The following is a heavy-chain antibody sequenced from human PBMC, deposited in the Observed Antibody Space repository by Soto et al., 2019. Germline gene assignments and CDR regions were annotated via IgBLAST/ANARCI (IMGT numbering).Heavy chain of an antibody. Sequence: QVQLQESGPGLVKPSETLSLTCTVSGGSISNYYWSWIRPSPGQGLEWIGYIYYSGSTNYNPSLKSRVTISVDTSKNQFALKLSSVTAADTAVYYCASSPSRSGYYSWCYGMDVWGQGTTVTVSS. J-gene: IGHJ6*02. CDR2: IYYSGST. D-gene: IGHD3-22*01. CDR3: ASSPSRSGYYSWCYGMDV. CDR1: GGSISNYY. V-gene: IGHV4-59*01.